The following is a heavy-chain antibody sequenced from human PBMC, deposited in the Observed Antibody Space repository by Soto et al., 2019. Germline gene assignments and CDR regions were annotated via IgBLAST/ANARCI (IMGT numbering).Heavy chain of an antibody. CDR2: IYNGGST. D-gene: IGHD2-15*01. V-gene: IGHV3-66*01. J-gene: IGHJ4*02. CDR3: ARESAVGHY. CDR1: GFTVSNNY. Sequence: PGGSLRLSCAASGFTVSNNYMYWVRQAPGKGLEWVSSIYNGGSTYYADSVKGRFTISRDNSKNMMDLQMNSLRAEDTAVYYCARESAVGHYWGQGTLVTVSS.